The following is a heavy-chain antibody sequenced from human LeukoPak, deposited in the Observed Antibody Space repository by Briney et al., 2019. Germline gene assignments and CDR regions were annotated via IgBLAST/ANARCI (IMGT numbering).Heavy chain of an antibody. D-gene: IGHD3-22*01. CDR3: ARLADYDSSGYLSY. CDR1: GYTFTRYY. J-gene: IGHJ4*02. Sequence: AASAKVSCKPSGYTFTRYYMHWVRHAPGQGRERMGVINPSGGSARYAQKFQGRVTMTRDTSTSTVYMEVSSLRSEATAVYYSARLADYDSSGYLSYWGQGTLVTVSS. V-gene: IGHV1-46*01. CDR2: INPSGGSA.